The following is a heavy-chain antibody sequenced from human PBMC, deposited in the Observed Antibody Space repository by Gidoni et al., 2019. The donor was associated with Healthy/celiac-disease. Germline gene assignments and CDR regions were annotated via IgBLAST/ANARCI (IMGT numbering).Heavy chain of an antibody. D-gene: IGHD3-10*01. J-gene: IGHJ5*02. Sequence: QVQLVESGGGVVQPGRSLSLSCAASGFTFSSYGMHWVRQAPGKGLEWVAVIWYDGRNKDYADSVKGRFTISRDNSKNTLYLQMNSLRAEDTAVYYCARAFQGVIIGKPHNWFDPWGQGTLVTVSS. CDR3: ARAFQGVIIGKPHNWFDP. CDR1: GFTFSSYG. V-gene: IGHV3-33*01. CDR2: IWYDGRNK.